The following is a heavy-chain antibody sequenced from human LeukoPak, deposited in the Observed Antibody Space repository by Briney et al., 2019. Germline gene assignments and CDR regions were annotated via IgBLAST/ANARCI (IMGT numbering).Heavy chain of an antibody. V-gene: IGHV4-34*01. D-gene: IGHD3-22*01. CDR2: INHSGST. CDR1: GGSFSGYY. CDR3: ARVDRAPVDY. J-gene: IGHJ4*02. Sequence: SETLSLTCAVYGGSFSGYYWSWIRQPPGKGLEWIGEINHSGSTNYNPSLKSRVTISVDTSKNQFSLKLRSVTAADTAVYYCARVDRAPVDYWGQGTLVTVSS.